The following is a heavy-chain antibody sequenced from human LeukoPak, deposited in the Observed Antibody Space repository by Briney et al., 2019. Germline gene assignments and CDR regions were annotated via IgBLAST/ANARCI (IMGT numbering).Heavy chain of an antibody. V-gene: IGHV3-15*01. D-gene: IGHD3-3*01. J-gene: IGHJ1*01. Sequence: PEGSLRLSCAASGFTFSNAWMSWVRQAPGKGLEWVGRIKSKTDGGTTDYAAPVKGRFTISRDDSKNTLYPQMNSLKTEDTAVYYCTTANPSGLPRRITIFFSAEYFQHWGQGTLVTVSS. CDR3: TTANPSGLPRRITIFFSAEYFQH. CDR1: GFTFSNAW. CDR2: IKSKTDGGTT.